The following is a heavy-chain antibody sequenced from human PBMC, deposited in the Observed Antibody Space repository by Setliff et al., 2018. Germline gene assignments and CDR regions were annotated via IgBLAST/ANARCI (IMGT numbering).Heavy chain of an antibody. V-gene: IGHV4-39*01. D-gene: IGHD1-26*01. Sequence: SETLSLTCTVSGGSFTGTTYYWGWIRQSPGKGLEWIGTIINSGSTYYNPSLKSRVTISVDTSKNQFSLKLSFVTAADTAVYYCARRPSSGSYYGGSIFYFDDWGPGILVTV. CDR2: IINSGST. CDR3: ARRPSSGSYYGGSIFYFDD. J-gene: IGHJ4*02. CDR1: GGSFTGTTYY.